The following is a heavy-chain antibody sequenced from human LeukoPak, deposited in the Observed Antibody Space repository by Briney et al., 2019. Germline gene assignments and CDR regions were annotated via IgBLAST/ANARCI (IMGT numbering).Heavy chain of an antibody. CDR2: INWDGDST. D-gene: IGHD2-2*01. CDR3: AREQRYCGSTSCYSFFDY. J-gene: IGHJ4*02. CDR1: RFTFDDFS. Sequence: GGSLRLSCAASRFTFDDFSMRWGRQAPGKGLEGGFGINWDGDSTGYGDSVEGRFTISIDNARNSLYLLMNSLRAEDTAFYYCAREQRYCGSTSCYSFFDYWGQGTLVTVSS. V-gene: IGHV3-20*04.